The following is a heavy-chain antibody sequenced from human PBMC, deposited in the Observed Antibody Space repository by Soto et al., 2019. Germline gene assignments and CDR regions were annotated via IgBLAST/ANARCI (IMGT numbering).Heavy chain of an antibody. CDR1: GGTFSSYA. V-gene: IGHV1-69*01. CDR2: IIPIFGTA. J-gene: IGHJ6*02. CDR3: ARATLYGDSTDYYYGMDV. D-gene: IGHD4-17*01. Sequence: QVQLVQSGAEVKKPGSSVKVSCKASGGTFSSYAISWVRQAPGQGLEWMGGIIPIFGTANYAQKVQGRVTITADESTSTAYMELSSLRSEDTAVYYCARATLYGDSTDYYYGMDVWGQGTTVTVSS.